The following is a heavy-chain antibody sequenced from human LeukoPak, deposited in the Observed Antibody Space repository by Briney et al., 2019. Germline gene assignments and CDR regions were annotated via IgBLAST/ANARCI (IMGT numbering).Heavy chain of an antibody. CDR3: ASMMTIDYYYYYMDV. CDR2: ISYDGSNK. D-gene: IGHD4/OR15-4a*01. V-gene: IGHV3-30-3*01. J-gene: IGHJ6*03. Sequence: QPGGSLRLSCAASGVTFSVYAMHWVRQTPGKGLEWVAAISYDGSNKYYPDSVKGRFTISRDNSKNTLYLQMNSLRAEDTAVYYCASMMTIDYYYYYMDVWGKGTTVTVSS. CDR1: GVTFSVYA.